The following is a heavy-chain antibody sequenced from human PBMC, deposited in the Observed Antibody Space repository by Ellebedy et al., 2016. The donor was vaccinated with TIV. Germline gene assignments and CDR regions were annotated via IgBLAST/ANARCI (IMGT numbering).Heavy chain of an antibody. D-gene: IGHD3-10*01. V-gene: IGHV4-31*01. Sequence: MPSETLSLTCTVSGGSISSGDYYWSWIRQHPGKGLEWIGFIYDSGSTYYNPSLKSLLTISVDTSKNQFSLKLSSVTAADTALYYCAAGYYYGSGSSLKPDAFDIWGQGTMVTVSS. CDR1: GGSISSGDYY. CDR2: IYDSGST. CDR3: AAGYYYGSGSSLKPDAFDI. J-gene: IGHJ3*02.